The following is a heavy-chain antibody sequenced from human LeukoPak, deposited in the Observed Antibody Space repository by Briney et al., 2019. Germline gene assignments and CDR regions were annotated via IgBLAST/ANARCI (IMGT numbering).Heavy chain of an antibody. Sequence: HPGGSLRLSCAASGFTFSSYAMHWVRQAPGKGLEWVAVISYDGSNKYYADPVKGRFTISRDNSKNTLYLQMNSLRAEDTAVYYCAREPVLRFLEWFGVYYYYYGMDVWGQGTTVTVTS. V-gene: IGHV3-30*04. CDR3: AREPVLRFLEWFGVYYYYYGMDV. D-gene: IGHD3-3*01. CDR1: GFTFSSYA. CDR2: ISYDGSNK. J-gene: IGHJ6*02.